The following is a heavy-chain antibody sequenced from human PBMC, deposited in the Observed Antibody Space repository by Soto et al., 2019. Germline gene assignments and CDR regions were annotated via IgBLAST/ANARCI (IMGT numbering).Heavy chain of an antibody. CDR1: GGSISNYF. CDR3: ARRTPGTTCFDY. CDR2: VSDSGST. V-gene: IGHV4-59*08. Sequence: QVQLQESGPGLVKPSETLSLTCTVSGGSISNYFWSWIRQPPGKGLEWIGYVSDSGSTNYNPSLKRRVXXXVXXSKMQFSLKLRSVTAADAAVYYCARRTPGTTCFDYWGQGTLVIVSS. J-gene: IGHJ4*02. D-gene: IGHD1-1*01.